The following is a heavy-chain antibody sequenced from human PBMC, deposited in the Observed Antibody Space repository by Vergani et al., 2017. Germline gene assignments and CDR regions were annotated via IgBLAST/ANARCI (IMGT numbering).Heavy chain of an antibody. D-gene: IGHD3-9*01. J-gene: IGHJ6*02. CDR3: ARVMYRDEASTGYRLEGMDI. CDR1: GESFSSFY. CDR2: IYSTGST. Sequence: QVQLQQWGAGVVKPSGTLSLTCAVFGESFSSFYWSWIRQPPGKGLEWIGDIYSTGSTNYNPSLNSRVTMSVDTSKNQFSLKLRAVTAADTAVYFCARVMYRDEASTGYRLEGMDIWGQGTTVTISS. V-gene: IGHV4-59*01.